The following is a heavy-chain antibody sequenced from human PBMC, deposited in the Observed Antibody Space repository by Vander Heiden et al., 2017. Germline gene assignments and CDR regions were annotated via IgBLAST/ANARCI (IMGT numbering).Heavy chain of an antibody. Sequence: EVQLVESGGGLVQPGGSMRLSCAASGFTFSSYDLHWGRQATGKGLEWVSAIGTAGDTYYPGSVKGRFTISRENAKNSLYLQMNSLRAGDTAVYYCARGGDYGGPHWYFDLWGRGTLVTVSS. CDR2: IGTAGDT. J-gene: IGHJ2*01. V-gene: IGHV3-13*01. D-gene: IGHD4-17*01. CDR1: GFTFSSYD. CDR3: ARGGDYGGPHWYFDL.